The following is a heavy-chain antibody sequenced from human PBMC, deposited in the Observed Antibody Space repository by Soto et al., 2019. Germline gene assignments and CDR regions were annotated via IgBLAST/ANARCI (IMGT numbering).Heavy chain of an antibody. CDR3: AKDRDYADYRPDS. V-gene: IGHV3-23*01. CDR1: GFTFSKYA. J-gene: IGHJ5*01. D-gene: IGHD4-17*01. CDR2: ISSSGDNT. Sequence: DVQVLESGGGLVQPGGYLGLSCAASGFTFSKYAMSWARQAPGKGLEWVSGISSSGDNTYYADSVRGRFTISRDNSKNILYLQMHSLRAEDTAVYYCAKDRDYADYRPDSWGQGTLVTVSS.